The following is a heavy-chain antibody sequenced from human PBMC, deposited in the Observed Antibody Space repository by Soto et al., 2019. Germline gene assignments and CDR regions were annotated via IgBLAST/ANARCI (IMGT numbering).Heavy chain of an antibody. CDR1: GFTFSNYA. Sequence: GGSLRLSCAASGFTFSNYAMSWVRQAPGKGLEWVGRTRNKDNSYTTEYAASVKGRFTNSRDDSKNSLYLQMNSQKTEDTAVYYCAINYYDTRGYSIDIWGQGTMVTV. J-gene: IGHJ3*02. D-gene: IGHD3-22*01. CDR2: TRNKDNSYTT. CDR3: AINYYDTRGYSIDI. V-gene: IGHV3-72*01.